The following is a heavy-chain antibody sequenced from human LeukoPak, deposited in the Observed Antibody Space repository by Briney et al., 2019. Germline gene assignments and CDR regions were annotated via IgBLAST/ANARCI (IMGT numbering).Heavy chain of an antibody. D-gene: IGHD3-22*01. J-gene: IGHJ4*02. Sequence: GESLKISCKGSGYRFTVYWIGWVRQMPGKGLEWMGIIYPGDSDITYSPSFQGQVTISADKSISTAYLQWSSLKASDTAMYYCGRLSSYDSSGYYGFDSWGQGTLVTVSS. CDR1: GYRFTVYW. CDR2: IYPGDSDI. CDR3: GRLSSYDSSGYYGFDS. V-gene: IGHV5-51*01.